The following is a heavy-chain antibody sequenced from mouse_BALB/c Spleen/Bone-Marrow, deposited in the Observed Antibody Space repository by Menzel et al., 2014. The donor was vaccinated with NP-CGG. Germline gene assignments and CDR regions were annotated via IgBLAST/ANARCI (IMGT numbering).Heavy chain of an antibody. CDR1: GYTFTDYA. Sequence: QVHVKQSGPELVRPGVSVKISCKGSGYTFTDYAMHWVKQSHAKSLEWIGVVSTYSGNTNYNQKFKGKATMTVDKSSSTAYMELARLTSEDSAIYYCARGIYYDSTWFAYWGQGTLVTVSA. CDR3: ARGIYYDSTWFAY. V-gene: IGHV1-67*01. J-gene: IGHJ3*01. CDR2: VSTYSGNT. D-gene: IGHD2-4*01.